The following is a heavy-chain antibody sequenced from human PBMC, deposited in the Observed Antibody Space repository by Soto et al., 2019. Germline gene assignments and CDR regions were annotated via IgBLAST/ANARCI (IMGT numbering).Heavy chain of an antibody. Sequence: LSLTCAVYGGSFSGYYWSWIRQPPGKGLEWIGEINHSGSTNYNPSLKSRVTISVDTSKNQFSLKLSSVTAADTAVYYCARADRDYDFWSGYYTSRRYYFDYWGQGTLVTVSS. CDR3: ARADRDYDFWSGYYTSRRYYFDY. J-gene: IGHJ4*02. V-gene: IGHV4-34*01. D-gene: IGHD3-3*01. CDR1: GGSFSGYY. CDR2: INHSGST.